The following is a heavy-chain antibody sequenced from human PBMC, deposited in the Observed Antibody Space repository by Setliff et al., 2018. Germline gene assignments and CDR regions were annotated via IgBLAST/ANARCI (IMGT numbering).Heavy chain of an antibody. Sequence: RLSCAASGFTISHYAIHWVRQAPGKGLEWVAVIWDDGVKKYHADSVKGRFTISRDNSKNTLYLQMNSLRPEDTAVYYCARTCSGSGCYAGLESWGQGTPVTVS. J-gene: IGHJ4*02. CDR3: ARTCSGSGCYAGLES. CDR1: GFTISHYA. V-gene: IGHV3-30-3*01. CDR2: IWDDGVKK. D-gene: IGHD2-15*01.